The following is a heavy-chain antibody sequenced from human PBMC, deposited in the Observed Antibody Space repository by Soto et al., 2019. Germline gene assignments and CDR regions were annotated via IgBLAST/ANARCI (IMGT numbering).Heavy chain of an antibody. V-gene: IGHV1-2*02. D-gene: IGHD6-6*01. CDR1: GYTFSDYY. J-gene: IGHJ2*01. CDR3: ARDPVPSIWHFAV. CDR2: NNSKSGNT. Sequence: QVQLVQSGAEVKKPGASVKVSCKASGYTFSDYYMHWVRQAPGQGLEWRGFNNSKSGNTNYAQKFQGRVTWSRETSISTAYMELSNLRSDDTAIYYCARDPVPSIWHFAVGGSGTLVTVSS.